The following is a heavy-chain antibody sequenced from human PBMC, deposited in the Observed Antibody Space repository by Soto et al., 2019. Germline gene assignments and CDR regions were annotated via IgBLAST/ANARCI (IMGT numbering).Heavy chain of an antibody. CDR3: ATPNPYYYDSSGPNLYYYYGMGV. J-gene: IGHJ6*02. V-gene: IGHV1-2*02. CDR2: INPNSGGT. D-gene: IGHD3-22*01. CDR1: GYTFTGYY. Sequence: GASVKVSCKASGYTFTGYYMHWVRQAPGQGLEWMGWINPNSGGTNYAQKFQGRVTMTRDTSISTAYMELSRLRSDDTAVYYCATPNPYYYDSSGPNLYYYYGMGVWGQGTTVTVSS.